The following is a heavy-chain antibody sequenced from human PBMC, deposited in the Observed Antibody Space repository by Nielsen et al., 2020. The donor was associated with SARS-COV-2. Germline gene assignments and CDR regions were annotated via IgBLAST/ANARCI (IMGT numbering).Heavy chain of an antibody. J-gene: IGHJ6*03. Sequence: GGSLRLSCAASGFTFGDAIIHWVRQASGKGLEWVGRIRSKANNYETAYAASVRGRFTISRDESESKAYLQMNSLKTEDTAVYFCARGDLVVVPSPLLGLGPIFYYFCLDVWGKGTTVIVS. CDR1: GFTFGDAI. D-gene: IGHD2-2*01. CDR3: ARGDLVVVPSPLLGLGPIFYYFCLDV. V-gene: IGHV3-73*01. CDR2: IRSKANNYET.